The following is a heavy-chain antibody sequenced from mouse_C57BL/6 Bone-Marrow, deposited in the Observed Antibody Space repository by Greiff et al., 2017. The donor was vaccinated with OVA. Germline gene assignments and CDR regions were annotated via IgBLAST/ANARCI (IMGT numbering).Heavy chain of an antibody. V-gene: IGHV5-17*01. Sequence: EVQRVESGGGLVKPGGSLKLSCAASGFTFSDYGMHWVRQAPEKGLEWVAYISSGSSTIYYADTVKGRFTISRDNAKNTLFLQLTSLRSEDTAMYYCGRKDYDYVLFDYWGQGTTLTVSS. J-gene: IGHJ2*01. D-gene: IGHD2-4*01. CDR1: GFTFSDYG. CDR3: GRKDYDYVLFDY. CDR2: ISSGSSTI.